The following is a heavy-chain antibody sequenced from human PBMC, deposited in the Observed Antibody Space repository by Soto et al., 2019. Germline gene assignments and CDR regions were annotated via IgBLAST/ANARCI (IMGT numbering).Heavy chain of an antibody. CDR2: ISAYNGNT. CDR1: GYTFTSYG. J-gene: IGHJ4*02. V-gene: IGHV1-18*01. Sequence: QVQLVQSGAEVKKPGASVKVSCKASGYTFTSYGISWVRQAPGQGLEWMGWISAYNGNTNYAQKLQGRVTMTTDTXXSXAXKELRSLRSDDTAVYYCARLNEAYCGGDCYQYYFDYWGQGPLVTVSS. D-gene: IGHD2-21*02. CDR3: ARLNEAYCGGDCYQYYFDY.